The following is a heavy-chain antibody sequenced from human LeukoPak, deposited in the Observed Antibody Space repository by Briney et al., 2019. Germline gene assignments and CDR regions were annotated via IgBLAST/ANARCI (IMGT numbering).Heavy chain of an antibody. CDR3: ARDHAVWLRLYYYYYGMDV. Sequence: AGGSLRLSCAASGFTFSSYSMNWVRQAPGKGLEWVSYISSSSGSTIYYADSVKGRFTISRDNAKNSLYLQMNSLRAEDTAVYYCARDHAVWLRLYYYYYGMDVWGQGTTVTVSS. CDR1: GFTFSSYS. CDR2: ISSSSGSTI. V-gene: IGHV3-48*04. J-gene: IGHJ6*02. D-gene: IGHD3-16*01.